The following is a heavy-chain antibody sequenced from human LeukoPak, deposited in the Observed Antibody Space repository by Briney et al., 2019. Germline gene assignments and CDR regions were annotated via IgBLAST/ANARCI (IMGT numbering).Heavy chain of an antibody. CDR1: GFTFSSYA. CDR2: ISYDGSNK. CDR3: ARDSYGLDY. V-gene: IGHV3-30-3*01. Sequence: GGSLRLSCTASGFTFSSYAMHWVRQAPGKGLEWVAVISYDGSNKYYADSVKGRFTTSRDNSKNTLYLQMNSLRAEDTAVYYCARDSYGLDYWGQGTLVTVSS. J-gene: IGHJ4*02. D-gene: IGHD5-18*01.